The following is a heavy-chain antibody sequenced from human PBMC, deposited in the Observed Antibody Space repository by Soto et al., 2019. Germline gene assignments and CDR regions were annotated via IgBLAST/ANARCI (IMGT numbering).Heavy chain of an antibody. V-gene: IGHV1-18*01. D-gene: IGHD3-9*01. CDR2: ISPYNGNT. J-gene: IGHJ5*02. CDR3: ARDAPLGYDILTGYSPWGWFDP. Sequence: ASVKVSCKASGYTFTSYGISWVRQAPGQGLEWMGWISPYNGNTNYAQKFQGWVTMTRDTSMSTAYMELRRLRSDDTAVYYCARDAPLGYDILTGYSPWGWFDPWGQGTLVTVSS. CDR1: GYTFTSYG.